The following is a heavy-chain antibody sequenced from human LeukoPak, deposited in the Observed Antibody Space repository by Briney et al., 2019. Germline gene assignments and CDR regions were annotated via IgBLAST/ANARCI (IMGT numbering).Heavy chain of an antibody. J-gene: IGHJ4*02. CDR3: ARVDEYYGSQY. V-gene: IGHV3-11*01. D-gene: IGHD3-10*01. CDR2: ISSSGSTI. CDR1: GFTFSDYY. Sequence: GGSLTLSCAPSGFTFSDYYMSWIRQAPGKGRAWVSYISSSGSTIYYADSVKGRFTISRDHAKDSLYLQMSSLRAEDTAVYYCARVDEYYGSQYWGQGTLVTVSS.